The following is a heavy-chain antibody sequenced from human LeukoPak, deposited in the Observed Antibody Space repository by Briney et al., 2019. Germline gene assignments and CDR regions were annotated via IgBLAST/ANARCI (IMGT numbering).Heavy chain of an antibody. V-gene: IGHV4-61*02. J-gene: IGHJ4*02. D-gene: IGHD2-15*01. CDR2: IYTSGST. CDR1: GGSISSGSSY. CDR3: ARHALLHGGSY. Sequence: SQTLSLTCTVSGGSISSGSSYWSWIRQPAGKGLEWTGRIYTSGSTNYNPSLKSRVTISVDTSKNQFSLKLSSVTAADTAVYYCARHALLHGGSYWGQGTLVTVSS.